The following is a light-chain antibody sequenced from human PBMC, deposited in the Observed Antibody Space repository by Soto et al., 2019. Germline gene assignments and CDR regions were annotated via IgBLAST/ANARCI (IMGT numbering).Light chain of an antibody. J-gene: IGLJ2*01. CDR2: YDS. CDR3: QVWDSSSDHHVV. V-gene: IGLV3-21*04. Sequence: SYELTQPPSVSVAPGKTARITCGGNNIGSKSVHWDQQKPGQAPVLVIYYDSDRPSGIPERFSGSNSGNTAPLTISRVEAGDEADYYCQVWDSSSDHHVVFGGGTKLTVL. CDR1: NIGSKS.